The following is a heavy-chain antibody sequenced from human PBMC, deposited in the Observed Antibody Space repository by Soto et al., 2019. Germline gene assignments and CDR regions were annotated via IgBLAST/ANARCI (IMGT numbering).Heavy chain of an antibody. Sequence: QVELVESGGGVVQPGRSLRLSCAASGFTFSSYGMHWVRQAPGKGLEWVAVISYDGSNKYYADSVKGRFTISRDNSKNTLYLQMNSMRAEDTDVYYCAKDEGSGWDHWGQATLVTVSS. V-gene: IGHV3-30*18. D-gene: IGHD6-19*01. CDR2: ISYDGSNK. CDR3: AKDEGSGWDH. J-gene: IGHJ4*02. CDR1: GFTFSSYG.